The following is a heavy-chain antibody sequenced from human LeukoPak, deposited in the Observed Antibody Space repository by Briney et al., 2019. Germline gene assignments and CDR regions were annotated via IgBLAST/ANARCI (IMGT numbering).Heavy chain of an antibody. CDR2: IYYSGST. CDR1: GVSISSSSYY. CDR3: ARIKQLVLFDY. V-gene: IGHV4-39*07. J-gene: IGHJ4*02. Sequence: SETLSLTCTVSGVSISSSSYYWGWIRQPPGKGLEWIGSIYYSGSTYYNPSLKSRFTISVDTSKNQFSLKLSSVTAADTAVYYCARIKQLVLFDYWGQGTLVTVSS. D-gene: IGHD6-13*01.